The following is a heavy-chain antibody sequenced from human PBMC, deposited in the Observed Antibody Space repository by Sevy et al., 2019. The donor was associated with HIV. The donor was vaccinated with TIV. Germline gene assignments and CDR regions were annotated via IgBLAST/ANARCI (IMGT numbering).Heavy chain of an antibody. V-gene: IGHV3-7*01. Sequence: GGSLRLSCAASEFTFSSYWMSWVRQAPGKGLEWVANIKQDGSEKYYVDSVKGRFTISRDNTKNSLYLQMNSLRAEDTAVYYCARCDGSYDYGMDVWGQGTTVTVSS. J-gene: IGHJ6*02. CDR1: EFTFSSYW. D-gene: IGHD1-26*01. CDR2: IKQDGSEK. CDR3: ARCDGSYDYGMDV.